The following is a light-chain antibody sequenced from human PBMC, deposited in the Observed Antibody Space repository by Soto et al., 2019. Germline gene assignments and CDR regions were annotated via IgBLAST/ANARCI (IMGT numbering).Light chain of an antibody. CDR3: MQALQTPYT. V-gene: IGKV2-28*01. J-gene: IGKJ2*01. CDR1: QRLLHSNGNNF. Sequence: EIVMTQSPPSLTVTPGEPASISCRSSQRLLHSNGNNFLDWYLQKPGQSPQLLIYLGFNRASGVPDRVSGSGAGTDFTLKISRVEAEDVGVYYCMQALQTPYTFGQGIKLEIK. CDR2: LGF.